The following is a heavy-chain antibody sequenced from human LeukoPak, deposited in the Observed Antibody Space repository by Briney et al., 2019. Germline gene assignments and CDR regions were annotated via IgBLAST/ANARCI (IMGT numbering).Heavy chain of an antibody. J-gene: IGHJ4*02. CDR1: GFTVSSNY. Sequence: GGSLRVSCAASGFTVSSNYMSWVRQAPGKGLEWVSVIDSGGRTYYADSVKGRFTISRDNSKNTLSLQMNSLRVEDTAVYYCARDLDYGSGRSGNYWGQGTLVTVSS. D-gene: IGHD3-10*01. CDR3: ARDLDYGSGRSGNY. CDR2: IDSGGRT. V-gene: IGHV3-53*01.